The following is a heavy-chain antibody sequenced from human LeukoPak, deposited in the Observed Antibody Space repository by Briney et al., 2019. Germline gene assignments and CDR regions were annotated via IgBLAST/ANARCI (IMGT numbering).Heavy chain of an antibody. CDR2: ISWNSGSI. D-gene: IGHD3-22*01. CDR3: AIDGDSSGYYGYYFDY. J-gene: IGHJ4*02. V-gene: IGHV3-9*03. CDR1: GFTFDDYA. Sequence: PGRSLRLSCVASGFTFDDYAMHWVRHAPGKGREWVSGISWNSGSIGYADSVKGRFTISRDNAKNSLYLQMNSLRAEDMALYYCAIDGDSSGYYGYYFDYWGQGTLVTVSS.